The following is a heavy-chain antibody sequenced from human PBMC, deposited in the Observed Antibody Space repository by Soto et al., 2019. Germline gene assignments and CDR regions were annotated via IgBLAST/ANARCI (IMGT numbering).Heavy chain of an antibody. D-gene: IGHD3-10*01. CDR1: GGSFNGYY. J-gene: IGHJ6*03. Sequence: QVQLQQWGAGLLKPSETLSLTCAVYGGSFNGYYWSWIRQPPGKGLEWIGEINHSGNTNYNPSFKRRVTMSVDTSKNQFSLTVSSVTAADTAVYYCARGGSVNYYYYYMDVWGKGTTVTVSS. V-gene: IGHV4-34*01. CDR3: ARGGSVNYYYYYMDV. CDR2: INHSGNT.